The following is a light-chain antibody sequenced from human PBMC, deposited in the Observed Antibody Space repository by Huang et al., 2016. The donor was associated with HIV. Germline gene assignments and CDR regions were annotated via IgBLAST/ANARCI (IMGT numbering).Light chain of an antibody. CDR3: QQYNNWPQLT. J-gene: IGKJ4*01. Sequence: ETVMTQSPATLSVSPGERATLSCRASQSVSSNLAWYQQKPGQTPRLLISGASTRAAGIPARCSGSGSGTDFTLTISSLQSEDFAVYYCQQYNNWPQLTFGGGTKVEMK. CDR2: GAS. CDR1: QSVSSN. V-gene: IGKV3D-15*01.